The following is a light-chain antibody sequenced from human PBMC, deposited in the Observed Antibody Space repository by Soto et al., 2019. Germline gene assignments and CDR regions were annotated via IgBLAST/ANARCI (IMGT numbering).Light chain of an antibody. J-gene: IGLJ3*02. V-gene: IGLV2-14*01. CDR1: SSDVGGYNY. CDR2: EVT. Sequence: QSALTQPASVSGSPGQSITISCTGTSSDVGGYNYVSWYQHHPGKAPKLMIYEVTNRPSGVSNRFSGSKSGNTASLTISGLQADAEADYYCNSFTSSTTLVVGGGTKLTVL. CDR3: NSFTSSTTLV.